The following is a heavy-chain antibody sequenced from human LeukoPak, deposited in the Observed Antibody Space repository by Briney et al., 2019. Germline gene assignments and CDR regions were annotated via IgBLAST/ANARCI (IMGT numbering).Heavy chain of an antibody. Sequence: ASETLSLTCTVSGGSISSSDYYWGWIRQPPGKGLEWVASILYRGNTYYNPSLKSRVTTSVDTPKTQFSLQPTSVTAADKAIYYCARTPIFASGRHWYYSDNWGRGTLVTVSS. CDR3: ARTPIFASGRHWYYSDN. D-gene: IGHD3-10*01. CDR2: ILYRGNT. V-gene: IGHV4-39*01. J-gene: IGHJ4*02. CDR1: GGSISSSDYY.